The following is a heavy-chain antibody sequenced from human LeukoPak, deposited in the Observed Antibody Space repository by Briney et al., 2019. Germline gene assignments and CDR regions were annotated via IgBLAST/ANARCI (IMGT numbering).Heavy chain of an antibody. CDR1: GGSISSSSYY. V-gene: IGHV4-39*01. CDR3: ARHATVTSFTFAH. Sequence: PSETLSLTCTVSGGSISSSSYYWGWIRQPPGNGLEWIGSIYYSGNTYYNPSLKSRVTISVDTSKNQFSLELNSVTAADTAVYYCARHATVTSFTFAHWGQGTLVTVSS. CDR2: IYYSGNT. J-gene: IGHJ4*02. D-gene: IGHD4-17*01.